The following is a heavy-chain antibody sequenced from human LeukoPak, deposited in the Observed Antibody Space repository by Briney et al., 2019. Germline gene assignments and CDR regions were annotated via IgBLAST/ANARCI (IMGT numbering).Heavy chain of an antibody. D-gene: IGHD3-22*01. V-gene: IGHV3-74*01. Sequence: GGSLRLSCAASGFTFSSYWMHWVRQAPGKGLVWVSRINSDGSSTSYADSVKGRFTISRDNAKNTLYLQMNSLRAEDTAVYYCARIKYYCDSSRPEGVGWFDPWGQGTLVTVSS. CDR3: ARIKYYCDSSRPEGVGWFDP. CDR1: GFTFSSYW. CDR2: INSDGSST. J-gene: IGHJ5*02.